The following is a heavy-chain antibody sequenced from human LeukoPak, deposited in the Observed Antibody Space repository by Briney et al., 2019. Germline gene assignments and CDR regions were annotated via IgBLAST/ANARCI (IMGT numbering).Heavy chain of an antibody. J-gene: IGHJ4*02. Sequence: SVKVSCKASGGTFSSYAISWVRQAPGQGLEGMGRIIPILGVANYAQKFQGRVTITADKSTSTAYMELSSLRSEDTAVYYCALWSGYYNSWGQGTLVTVSS. CDR1: GGTFSSYA. D-gene: IGHD3-3*01. CDR2: IIPILGVA. V-gene: IGHV1-69*04. CDR3: ALWSGYYNS.